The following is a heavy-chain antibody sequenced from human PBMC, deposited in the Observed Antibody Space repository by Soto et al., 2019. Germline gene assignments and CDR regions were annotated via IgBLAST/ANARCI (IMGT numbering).Heavy chain of an antibody. CDR2: TYYRSRWYN. CDR1: GDSVSSNSAA. J-gene: IGHJ6*03. V-gene: IGHV6-1*01. D-gene: IGHD1-7*01. Sequence: SQTLSLTCAISGDSVSSNSAAWNCIRQSPSRGLEWLGRTYYRSRWYNDYAVSVKSRITVNPDTSKNQFSLHLNSVTPEDTAVYYCAGTISLQWYYMDVWDKGTTVTVSS. CDR3: AGTISLQWYYMDV.